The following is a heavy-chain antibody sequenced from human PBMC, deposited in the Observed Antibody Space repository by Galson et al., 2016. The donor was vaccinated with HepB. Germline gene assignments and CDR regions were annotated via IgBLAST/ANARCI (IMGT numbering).Heavy chain of an antibody. J-gene: IGHJ6*02. Sequence: QSGAEVKKPGESLKISCQGSGYTFSDYWIGWVRQTPGKGLEYMGIIYPVDSDTKYSPSFQGQVTISVDKSTNTAFLQWGSLRAPDSAIYYCAKLALRQPGASRMDVWGQGTTVTVS. V-gene: IGHV5-51*01. D-gene: IGHD3-10*01. CDR3: AKLALRQPGASRMDV. CDR1: GYTFSDYW. CDR2: IYPVDSDT.